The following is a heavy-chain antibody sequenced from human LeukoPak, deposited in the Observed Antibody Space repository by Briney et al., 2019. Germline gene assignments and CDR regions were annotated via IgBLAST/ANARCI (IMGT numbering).Heavy chain of an antibody. CDR3: ARVGFRTYYYDSSGYYYGFGAFDI. V-gene: IGHV3-11*04. J-gene: IGHJ3*02. CDR1: GFTFSDYY. CDR2: ISSSGSSI. D-gene: IGHD3-22*01. Sequence: GGSLRLSCAASGFTFSDYYMSWIRQAPGKGLEWISYISSSGSSIYYADSVKGRFTISRDNAKNSLYLQMNSLRAEDTAVYYCARVGFRTYYYDSSGYYYGFGAFDIWGQGTMVTVSS.